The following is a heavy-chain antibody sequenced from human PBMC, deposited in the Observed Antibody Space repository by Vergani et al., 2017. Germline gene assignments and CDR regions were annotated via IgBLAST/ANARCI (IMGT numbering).Heavy chain of an antibody. CDR1: GGSFSGYY. D-gene: IGHD5-18*01. V-gene: IGHV4-34*01. CDR2: INHSGST. CDR3: ARARVDTAMEIDD. Sequence: QVQLQQWGAGLLKPSETLSLTCAVYGGSFSGYYWSWIRQPPGKGLEWIGEINHSGSTNYNPSLRSRVTISVDTSKNQFSLKLSSVTAADTAVYYCARARVDTAMEIDDWGQGTLVTVSS. J-gene: IGHJ4*02.